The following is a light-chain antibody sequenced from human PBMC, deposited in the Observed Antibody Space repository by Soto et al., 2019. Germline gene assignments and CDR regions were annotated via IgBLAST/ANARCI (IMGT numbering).Light chain of an antibody. J-gene: IGLJ2*01. Sequence: QSVLTQPPSVSGAPGQRVTISCTGSSSNIGAGYDVHWYQQLPGTAPKLLIYGNSNRPSGVPDRFSGSKSGTSASLAITVLQAEYEADYYGQAYDISLSGYVVFVGGTKLTVL. CDR1: SSNIGAGYD. CDR3: QAYDISLSGYVV. V-gene: IGLV1-40*01. CDR2: GNS.